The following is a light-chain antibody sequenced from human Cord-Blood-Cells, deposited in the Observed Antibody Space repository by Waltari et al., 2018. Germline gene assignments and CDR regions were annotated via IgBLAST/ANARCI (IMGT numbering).Light chain of an antibody. CDR3: QQFNNYPYT. V-gene: IGKV1D-13*01. CDR1: QSISSA. J-gene: IGKJ2*01. Sequence: AIQLTQSPSSLSASVGNIVTITCRASQSISSALAWYQHQPGKAPKLLIYDASSLESGVPSRFSGSGSGTDFTLTISSLQPEDFATYYCQQFNNYPYTFGQGTKLGIK. CDR2: DAS.